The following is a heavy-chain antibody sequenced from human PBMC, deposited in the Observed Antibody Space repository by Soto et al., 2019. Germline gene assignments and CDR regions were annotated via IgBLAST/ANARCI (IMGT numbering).Heavy chain of an antibody. Sequence: ETLSLTCTVSGGSISSSSYYWGWIRQPPGKGLEWIGSIYYSGNTYYTPSLKSRVTISVDTSKNQFSLKLSSVTAADTAVYYCARDHAHSAYWAFDYWGQGALVTVSS. CDR1: GGSISSSSYY. V-gene: IGHV4-39*07. D-gene: IGHD3-16*01. J-gene: IGHJ4*02. CDR2: IYYSGNT. CDR3: ARDHAHSAYWAFDY.